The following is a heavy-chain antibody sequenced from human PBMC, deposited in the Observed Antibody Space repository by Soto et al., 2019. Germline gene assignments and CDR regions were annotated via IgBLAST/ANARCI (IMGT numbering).Heavy chain of an antibody. J-gene: IGHJ3*02. D-gene: IGHD6-13*01. CDR1: GFTFSSYW. CDR3: ASLLGGDSSSSGGGAFDI. Sequence: PGGSLRLSCAASGFTFSSYWMHWVRQAPGKGLVWVSRINSDGSSTSYADSVKGRFTISRDNAKNTLYLQMNSLRAEDTAVYYCASLLGGDSSSSGGGAFDIWGQGTMVTVSS. V-gene: IGHV3-74*01. CDR2: INSDGSST.